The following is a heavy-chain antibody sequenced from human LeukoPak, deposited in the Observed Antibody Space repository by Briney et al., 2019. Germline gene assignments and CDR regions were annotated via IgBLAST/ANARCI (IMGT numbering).Heavy chain of an antibody. CDR1: GGSISNYH. Sequence: PSETLSLTCTVSGGSISNYHWSWIRQPPGKGLEWIGYIYYSGSTNYNPSLRSRVTISVDSSKNQFSLKLSSVTAADTAVYYCARGGGWYDSWGQGTLVTVSS. V-gene: IGHV4-59*01. D-gene: IGHD4-23*01. CDR2: IYYSGST. J-gene: IGHJ5*01. CDR3: ARGGGWYDS.